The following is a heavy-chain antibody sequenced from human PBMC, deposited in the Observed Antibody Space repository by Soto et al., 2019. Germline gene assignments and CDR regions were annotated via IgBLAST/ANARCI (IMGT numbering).Heavy chain of an antibody. CDR3: ARWGIYGGND. Sequence: GASVKVSCKASGGTFSSYAIGWVRQAPGQGLEWMGGIIPIFGTANYAQKFQGRVTITADESTSTAYMELSSLRSEDTAVYYCARWGIYGGNDWGQGTLVTVSS. CDR1: GGTFSSYA. CDR2: IIPIFGTA. J-gene: IGHJ4*02. V-gene: IGHV1-69*13. D-gene: IGHD4-17*01.